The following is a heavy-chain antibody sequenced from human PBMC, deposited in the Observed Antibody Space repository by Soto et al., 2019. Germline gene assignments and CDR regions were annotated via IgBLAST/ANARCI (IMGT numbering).Heavy chain of an antibody. J-gene: IGHJ4*02. Sequence: GGSLRLSCAASGFTFSSYAMSWVRQAPGKGLEWVSAISGSGGSTYYADSVKGRFTISRDNSKNTLYLQMNSLRAEDTAVYYCAKDASYYYDSSGYYYFDYWGQGTLVTVSS. V-gene: IGHV3-23*01. CDR2: ISGSGGST. D-gene: IGHD3-22*01. CDR3: AKDASYYYDSSGYYYFDY. CDR1: GFTFSSYA.